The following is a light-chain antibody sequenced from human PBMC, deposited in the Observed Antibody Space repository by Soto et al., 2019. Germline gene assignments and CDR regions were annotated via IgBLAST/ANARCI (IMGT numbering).Light chain of an antibody. CDR3: QTWGTGLQV. CDR2: LNSDGSH. V-gene: IGLV4-69*01. J-gene: IGLJ2*01. CDR1: SGHSSYA. Sequence: QSVLTQSPSASASLGASVKLTCTLSSGHSSYAIAWHQQQPEKGPRYLMKLNSDGSHSKGDGIPDRFSSSSSGAERCHTISILQAEDEADYYWQTWGTGLQVFGGGTKVTVL.